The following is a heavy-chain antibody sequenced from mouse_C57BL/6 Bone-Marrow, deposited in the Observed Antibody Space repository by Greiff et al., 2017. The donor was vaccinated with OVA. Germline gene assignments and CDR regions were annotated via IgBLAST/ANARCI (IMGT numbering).Heavy chain of an antibody. D-gene: IGHD2-1*01. CDR1: GYAFTNYL. Sequence: QVQLQQSGAELVRPGTSVKVSCKASGYAFTNYLIEWVKQRPGQGLEWIGVINPGSGGTNYNEKFKGKATLTADKSSSTAYMQISSLTSEDSAFYFCARSSDGNGIFFGYWGQGTTLTVSS. CDR2: INPGSGGT. V-gene: IGHV1-54*01. CDR3: ARSSDGNGIFFGY. J-gene: IGHJ2*01.